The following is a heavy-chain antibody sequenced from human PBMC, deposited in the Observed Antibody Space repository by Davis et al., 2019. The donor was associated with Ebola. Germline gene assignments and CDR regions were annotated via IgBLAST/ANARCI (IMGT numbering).Heavy chain of an antibody. V-gene: IGHV3-21*01. CDR3: ARDPRYSSSWYVDYYYGMDV. CDR1: GFTFSTYT. Sequence: GESLKISCAASGFTFSTYTMTWVRQAPGKGLEWVSSISISSAFIYYADSVKGRFTVSRDNAKSSLSLQMNSLRDEDTAVYYCARDPRYSSSWYVDYYYGMDVWGKGTTVTVSS. D-gene: IGHD6-13*01. CDR2: ISISSAFI. J-gene: IGHJ6*04.